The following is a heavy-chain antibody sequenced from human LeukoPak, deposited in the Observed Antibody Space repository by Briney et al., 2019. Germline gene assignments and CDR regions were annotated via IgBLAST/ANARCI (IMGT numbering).Heavy chain of an antibody. Sequence: GESLKISCKGSGYSFTSYWIGWVRQMPGKGLEWMGIIYPGDSDTRYSPSSQGQVTISADKSISTAYLQWSSLKASDTAMYYCARLTMVRGVIRQIDYWGQGTLVTVSS. J-gene: IGHJ4*02. V-gene: IGHV5-51*01. CDR3: ARLTMVRGVIRQIDY. CDR1: GYSFTSYW. CDR2: IYPGDSDT. D-gene: IGHD3-10*01.